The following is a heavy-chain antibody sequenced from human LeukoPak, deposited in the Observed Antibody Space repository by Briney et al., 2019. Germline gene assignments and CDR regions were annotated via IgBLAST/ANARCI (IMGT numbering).Heavy chain of an antibody. CDR1: GGSINGYY. V-gene: IGHV4-59*01. Sequence: PSGTLSLTCSVSGGSINGYYWSWIRQPPGKGLEWIGYIYSSGGTNYNPSLKSRVTISLDTSKNQFSLRLSSVTAADTAVYYCARDFCSGGSCYSYFHYWGQGTLVTVSS. J-gene: IGHJ4*02. CDR2: IYSSGGT. CDR3: ARDFCSGGSCYSYFHY. D-gene: IGHD2-15*01.